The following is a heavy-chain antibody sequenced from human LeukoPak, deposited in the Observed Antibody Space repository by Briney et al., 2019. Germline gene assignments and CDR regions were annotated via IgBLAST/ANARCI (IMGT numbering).Heavy chain of an antibody. CDR2: ISGSGVTT. CDR3: AKDRDYYLVGFFDY. Sequence: PGGSLRLSCAASGFTFSSYAMSWVRQAPGKGLEWVSAISGSGVTTYYADSVKGRFTISRDNSKNTLYLQMNSLGAEDTALYYCAKDRDYYLVGFFDYWGQGTLVTVSS. D-gene: IGHD3-10*01. J-gene: IGHJ4*02. V-gene: IGHV3-23*01. CDR1: GFTFSSYA.